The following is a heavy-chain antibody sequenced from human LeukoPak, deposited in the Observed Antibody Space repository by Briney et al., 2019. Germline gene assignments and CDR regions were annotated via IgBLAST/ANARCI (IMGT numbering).Heavy chain of an antibody. D-gene: IGHD3-16*02. CDR2: INHSGST. CDR1: GGSFSGYY. J-gene: IGHJ4*02. V-gene: IGHV4-34*01. Sequence: SETLSLTCAVYGGSFSGYYWSWIRQPPGKGLEWIGEINHSGSTNYNPSLKSRVTISVDTSKNQFSLKLSSVTAADTAVYYCARRHFRGLHDYVWGSYRYSHFDYWGQGTLVTVST. CDR3: ARRHFRGLHDYVWGSYRYSHFDY.